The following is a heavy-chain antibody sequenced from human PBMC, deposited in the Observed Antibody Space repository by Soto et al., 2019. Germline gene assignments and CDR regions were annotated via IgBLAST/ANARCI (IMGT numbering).Heavy chain of an antibody. CDR1: GGSISSGDYY. V-gene: IGHV4-30-4*01. CDR3: ARVDVDTAMVYYYGMDV. Sequence: PSETLSLTCTVSGGSISSGDYYWSWIRQPPGKGLEWIGYIYYSGSTYYNPSLKSRVTISVDTSKNQFSLKLSSVTAADTAVYYCARVDVDTAMVYYYGMDVWGQGTTVTVSS. J-gene: IGHJ6*02. D-gene: IGHD5-18*01. CDR2: IYYSGST.